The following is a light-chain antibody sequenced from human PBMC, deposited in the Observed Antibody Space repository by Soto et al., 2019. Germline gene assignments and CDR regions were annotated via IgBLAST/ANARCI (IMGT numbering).Light chain of an antibody. V-gene: IGKV2-28*01. J-gene: IGKJ4*01. CDR1: QSLLHSNGYNY. CDR3: MQALQASLT. CDR2: LGS. Sequence: DIVLTQSPLSLPVTPGEPASISCRSSQSLLHSNGYNYLDWYLQKPGQSPQLLIYLGSNRASGVPDWFSGSGSGTDFTLKISRVEAEDVGVYYGMQALQASLTVGGGTKVEIK.